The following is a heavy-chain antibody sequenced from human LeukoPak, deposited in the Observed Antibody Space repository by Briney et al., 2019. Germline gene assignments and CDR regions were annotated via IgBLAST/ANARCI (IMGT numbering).Heavy chain of an antibody. CDR1: GGSISSYY. Sequence: PSETLSLTCTVSGGSISSYYWSWIRQPPGKGLEWIGYIYYSGSTNYNPSLMSRVTISVDTSKNQFSLKLSSVTAADTAVYYCARDRGWSGYYSDWGQGTLVTVSS. D-gene: IGHD3-3*01. CDR3: ARDRGWSGYYSD. CDR2: IYYSGST. V-gene: IGHV4-59*01. J-gene: IGHJ4*02.